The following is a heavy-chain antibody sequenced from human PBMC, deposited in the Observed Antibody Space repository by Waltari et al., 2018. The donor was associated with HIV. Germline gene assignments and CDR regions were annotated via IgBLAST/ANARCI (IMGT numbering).Heavy chain of an antibody. CDR1: GFTFSSYG. CDR3: AKGGSSSWSRGGVHYGMDV. D-gene: IGHD6-13*01. V-gene: IGHV3-30*18. Sequence: QVQLVESGGGVVQPGRSLRLSCAASGFTFSSYGMHWVRQAPCKGLEWVAVISYDGRNKYYADSVKGRFTISRDKSKNTLYLQMNSLRAEDTAGYYCAKGGSSSWSRGGVHYGMDVWGQGTTVTVSS. J-gene: IGHJ6*02. CDR2: ISYDGRNK.